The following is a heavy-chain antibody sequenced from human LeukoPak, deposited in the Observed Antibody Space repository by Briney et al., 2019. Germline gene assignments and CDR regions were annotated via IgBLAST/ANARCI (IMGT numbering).Heavy chain of an antibody. CDR3: AREVRAYGGYSQSDY. D-gene: IGHD5-12*01. CDR2: ISSSSSYI. Sequence: KPGGSLRLSCIASGFTFNSYAMSWVRQAPGKGLEWVSSISSSSSYIFYADSVKGRFTISRHNAKNSLYLQMNTLRVEDTAVYYCAREVRAYGGYSQSDYWGQGTLVTVSS. J-gene: IGHJ4*02. CDR1: GFTFNSYA. V-gene: IGHV3-21*01.